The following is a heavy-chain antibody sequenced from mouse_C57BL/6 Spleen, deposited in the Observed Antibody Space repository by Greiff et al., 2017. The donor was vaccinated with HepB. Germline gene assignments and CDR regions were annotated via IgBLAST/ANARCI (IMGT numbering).Heavy chain of an antibody. Sequence: QVQLQQSGAELVKPGASVKLSCKASGYTFTSYWMQWVKQRPGQGLEWIGEIDPSDSYTNYNQKFKGKATLTVDTSSSTAYMQLSSLTSEDSAVYYCARQPHDYWGQGTTLTVSS. J-gene: IGHJ2*01. CDR2: IDPSDSYT. V-gene: IGHV1-50*01. CDR1: GYTFTSYW. CDR3: ARQPHDY.